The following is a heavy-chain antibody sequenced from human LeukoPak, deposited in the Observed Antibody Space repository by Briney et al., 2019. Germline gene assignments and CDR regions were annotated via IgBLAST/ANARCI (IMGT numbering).Heavy chain of an antibody. D-gene: IGHD3-22*01. CDR1: GYTFTGYY. J-gene: IGHJ4*02. Sequence: ASVTVSCKASGYTFTGYYMHWVRQAPGQGLEWMGWINPNSGGTNYAQKFQGRVTMTRDTSISTAYMELSRLRSDDTAVYYCARDLSPDYYDSSGPFDYWGQGTLVTVSS. V-gene: IGHV1-2*02. CDR2: INPNSGGT. CDR3: ARDLSPDYYDSSGPFDY.